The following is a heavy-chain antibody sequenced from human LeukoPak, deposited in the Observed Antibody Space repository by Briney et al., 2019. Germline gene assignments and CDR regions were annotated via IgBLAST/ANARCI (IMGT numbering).Heavy chain of an antibody. CDR2: ISSSSSYI. Sequence: ASLILSCAASGFTFSSYSMNWVRQAPGKGLELVSSISSSSSYIYDADSVKGRFTISRDNAKNSLYLQMNSLRAEDKAVYYCARDSFFCSSTSCVDWFDPWGQGTLATVSS. D-gene: IGHD2-2*01. V-gene: IGHV3-21*01. CDR1: GFTFSSYS. CDR3: ARDSFFCSSTSCVDWFDP. J-gene: IGHJ5*02.